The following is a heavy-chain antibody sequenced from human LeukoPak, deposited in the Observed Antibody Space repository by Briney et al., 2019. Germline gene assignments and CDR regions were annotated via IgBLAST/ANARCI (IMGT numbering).Heavy chain of an antibody. D-gene: IGHD3-16*02. J-gene: IGHJ3*02. V-gene: IGHV3-21*04. CDR2: ISSTSSYI. CDR3: ARDMITFGGAIAYAFDI. Sequence: PGGSLRLSCAASGYTFRDYSVNWVRQVPGKGLEWVSSISSTSSYIYYAGSVKGRFTIFRDNAKNSLYLQMNSLRAEDTAFYYCARDMITFGGAIAYAFDIWGRGTMVTVSS. CDR1: GYTFRDYS.